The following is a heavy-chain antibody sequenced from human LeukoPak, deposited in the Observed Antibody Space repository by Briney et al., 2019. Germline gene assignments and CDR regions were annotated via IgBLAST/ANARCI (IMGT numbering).Heavy chain of an antibody. CDR2: IYYSGST. CDR3: ARVFGVSDFDY. D-gene: IGHD3-16*01. CDR1: GGSISIGGYY. V-gene: IGHV4-31*03. Sequence: PSETLSLTCTVSGGSISIGGYYWSWIRQHPGKGLEWIGYIYYSGSTYYNPSLKSRVTISVDTSKNQFSLKLSSVTAADTAVYYCARVFGVSDFDYWGQGTLVTVSS. J-gene: IGHJ4*02.